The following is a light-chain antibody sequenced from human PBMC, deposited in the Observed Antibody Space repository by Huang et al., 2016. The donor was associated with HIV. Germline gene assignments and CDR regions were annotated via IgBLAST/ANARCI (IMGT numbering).Light chain of an antibody. V-gene: IGKV3D-15*01. CDR3: QQYDNRPPGLT. Sequence: EIMMTQSPATLSVSPGGRATLSCRASQNVRNNLAWYQQKTGQAPRLLIYDTSTRASGIPARFTGSGSGTEFTLTISGLQSEDFAIYYCQQYDNRPPGLTFGGGTKVEI. CDR1: QNVRNN. J-gene: IGKJ4*01. CDR2: DTS.